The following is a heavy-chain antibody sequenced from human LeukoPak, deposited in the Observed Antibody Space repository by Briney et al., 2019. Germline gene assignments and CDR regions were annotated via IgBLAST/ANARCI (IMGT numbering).Heavy chain of an antibody. CDR1: GYTFTSYW. D-gene: IGHD2-15*01. J-gene: IGHJ4*02. Sequence: GESLKISCKASGYTFTSYWLGWVRQMPGKGLEWMGIIYPGDSDARYSPSFQGQVTISADKSTSTAYLQWNSLKASDAAMYYCATSISRVVAAVLWNYWGQGTLVTVSP. CDR3: ATSISRVVAAVLWNY. CDR2: IYPGDSDA. V-gene: IGHV5-51*01.